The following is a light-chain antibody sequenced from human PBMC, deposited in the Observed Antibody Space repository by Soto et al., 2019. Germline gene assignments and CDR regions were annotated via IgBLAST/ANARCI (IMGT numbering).Light chain of an antibody. Sequence: EIVLTQYPGALSLSPGERATLSCMASQTVTRSYLAWYQQKPGQAPRLLIYGASTRATGIPARFSGSGSGTEFTLTISSLQSEDFAVYYCQQYNNWPTFGQGTKVDIK. CDR2: GAS. CDR1: QTVTRSY. CDR3: QQYNNWPT. V-gene: IGKV3-15*01. J-gene: IGKJ1*01.